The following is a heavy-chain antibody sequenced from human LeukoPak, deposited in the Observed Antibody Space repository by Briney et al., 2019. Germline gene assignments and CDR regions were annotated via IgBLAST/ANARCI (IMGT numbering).Heavy chain of an antibody. CDR1: GGSISSSSYY. V-gene: IGHV4-39*07. Sequence: SETLSLTCTVSGGSISSSSYYWGWIRQPPGKGLEWIGSIYYSGSTNYNPSLRSRVTISVDTSKNQFSLKLSSVTAADTAVYYCARVGPRMTTVTTIRYYFDYWGQGTLVTVSS. J-gene: IGHJ4*02. CDR2: IYYSGST. CDR3: ARVGPRMTTVTTIRYYFDY. D-gene: IGHD4-17*01.